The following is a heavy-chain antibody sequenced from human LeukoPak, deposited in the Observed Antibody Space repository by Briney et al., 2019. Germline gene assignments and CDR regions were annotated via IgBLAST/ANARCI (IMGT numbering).Heavy chain of an antibody. D-gene: IGHD6-6*01. Sequence: SETLSLTCTVSGGSISSGSYYWTWIRQPAGKGLEWIGRIYVGGGTIFNPSLKSRVTISVDTSKNQFSLKLSSVTAADTAVYFCARVLSSASKVFDYWGQGTLVTVSS. J-gene: IGHJ4*02. CDR3: ARVLSSASKVFDY. V-gene: IGHV4-61*02. CDR1: GGSISSGSYY. CDR2: IYVGGGT.